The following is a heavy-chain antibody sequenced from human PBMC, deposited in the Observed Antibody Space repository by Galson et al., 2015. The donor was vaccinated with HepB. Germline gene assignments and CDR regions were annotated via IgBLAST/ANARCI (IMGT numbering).Heavy chain of an antibody. CDR3: ATSEHLAFHHYGLDV. D-gene: IGHD1/OR15-1a*01. J-gene: IGHJ6*02. V-gene: IGHV1-24*01. CDR1: GHPLADLA. CDR2: LHPDDGEI. Sequence: SVKVSCKVSGHPLADLAMHWVRQAPGKGLEWMGGLHPDDGEIAYAQKFQDRVAMTEDTSTDTAYMELSSLGSDDTAVYYCATSEHLAFHHYGLDVWGQGTTVIVSS.